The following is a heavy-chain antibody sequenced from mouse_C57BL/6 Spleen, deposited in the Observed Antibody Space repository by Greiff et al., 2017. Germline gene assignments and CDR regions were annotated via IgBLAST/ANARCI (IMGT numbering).Heavy chain of an antibody. D-gene: IGHD1-1*01. CDR2: IDPNSGGT. CDR3: ASAALVITTVGASRYYFDY. J-gene: IGHJ2*01. CDR1: GYTFTSYW. V-gene: IGHV1-72*01. Sequence: QVQLQQPGAELVKPGASVKLSCKASGYTFTSYWMHWVKQRPGRGLEWIGRIDPNSGGTKYNEKFKSKATLTVDKPSSTAYMQLSSLTSEDSAVYYCASAALVITTVGASRYYFDYWGQGTTLTVSS.